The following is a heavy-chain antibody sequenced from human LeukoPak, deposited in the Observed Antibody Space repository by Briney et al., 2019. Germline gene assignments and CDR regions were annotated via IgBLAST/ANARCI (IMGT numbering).Heavy chain of an antibody. CDR1: GGSFSDYY. V-gene: IGHV4-34*01. D-gene: IGHD6-6*01. Sequence: SETLSLTCAVYGGSFSDYYWIWIRQPPGKGLEWLGEISHRGRTNYNPSLKSRVTISVDTSKKQFSLNFNSMTAADTAVYYCAREIIAARGAFDIWGQGTMVTVTS. CDR2: ISHRGRT. CDR3: AREIIAARGAFDI. J-gene: IGHJ3*02.